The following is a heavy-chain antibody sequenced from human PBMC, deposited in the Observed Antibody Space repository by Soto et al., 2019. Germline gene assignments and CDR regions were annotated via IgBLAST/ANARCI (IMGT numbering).Heavy chain of an antibody. CDR3: AGEKVGTTRIDF. D-gene: IGHD1-26*01. J-gene: IGHJ4*02. V-gene: IGHV1-8*01. Sequence: QAQLVQSGAEVKKPGASVKVSCKASGYTFTGYDINWVRQATGQGLEWMGWMNPNSGNTGYAQNFQGRVTMTRDNSITTAYMELTSLRDDVSAVYYCAGEKVGTTRIDFWGQGTLVTVSS. CDR1: GYTFTGYD. CDR2: MNPNSGNT.